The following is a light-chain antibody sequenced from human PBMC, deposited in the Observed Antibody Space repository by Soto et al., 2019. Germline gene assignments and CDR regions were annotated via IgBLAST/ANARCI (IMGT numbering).Light chain of an antibody. CDR1: HSISSW. CDR3: QQYNTYSWT. Sequence: DIQMTQSPSTLSASVGDRVTITCRASHSISSWLAWYQQKPGKAPKLLIYEASSLESGVPSRFGGSGSGTEFTLTISSLQPDDFATYYCQQYNTYSWTFGQGTKVDIK. V-gene: IGKV1-5*03. CDR2: EAS. J-gene: IGKJ1*01.